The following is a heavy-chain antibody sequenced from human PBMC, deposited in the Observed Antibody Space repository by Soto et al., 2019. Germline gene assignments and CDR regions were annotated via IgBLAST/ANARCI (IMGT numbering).Heavy chain of an antibody. CDR1: GGTFSSYA. V-gene: IGHV1-69*13. D-gene: IGHD1-26*01. J-gene: IGHJ5*02. CDR3: ARERGRKGRGSYYPSCFEA. CDR2: IIPIFGTA. Sequence: SVKVSCKASGGTFSSYAISWVRQAPGQVLEWMGGIIPIFGTANYAQKFQGRVTITADESTSTAYMELSSLRSEDTAVDYCARERGRKGRGSYYPSCFEAWAQGTIVTVSS.